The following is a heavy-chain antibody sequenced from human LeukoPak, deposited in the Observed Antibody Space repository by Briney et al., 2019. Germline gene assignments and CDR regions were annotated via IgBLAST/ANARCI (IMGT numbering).Heavy chain of an antibody. CDR1: GFTFSSYS. J-gene: IGHJ6*02. V-gene: IGHV3-48*02. Sequence: GGSLRLSCAASGFTFSSYSMNWVRQAPGKGLEWVSYISSSSSTIYYADSVKGRFTISRDNVKNSLYLQMNSLRDEDTAVYYCARPWNYYYYYVMDVWGQGTTVTVSS. CDR2: ISSSSSTI. CDR3: ARPWNYYYYYVMDV. D-gene: IGHD1-1*01.